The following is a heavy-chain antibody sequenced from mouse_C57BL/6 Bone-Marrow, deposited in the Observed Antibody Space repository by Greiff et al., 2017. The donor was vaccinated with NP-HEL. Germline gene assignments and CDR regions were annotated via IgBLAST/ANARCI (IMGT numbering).Heavy chain of an antibody. CDR2: IDPSDSYT. D-gene: IGHD2-2*01. CDR3: ASEESRYYGYGGFAY. Sequence: QVQLQQPGAELVRPGTSVKLSCKASGYTFTSYWMHWVKQRPGQGLEWIGVIDPSDSYTNYNQKFKGKATLTVDTSSSTAYMQLSSLTSEDSAVYYCASEESRYYGYGGFAYWGQGTLVTVSA. V-gene: IGHV1-59*01. CDR1: GYTFTSYW. J-gene: IGHJ3*01.